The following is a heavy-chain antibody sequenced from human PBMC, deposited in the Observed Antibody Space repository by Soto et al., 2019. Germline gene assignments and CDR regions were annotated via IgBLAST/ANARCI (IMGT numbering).Heavy chain of an antibody. CDR1: GFTFSNYA. Sequence: GGSLRLSCAASGFTFSNYAMIWVRQAPGKGLEWVSAISGSGGSTYYADSVKGRFTISRDNSKNTVYLQMNSLRADDTAVYYCARDQSYLSFWGLGTLVTVSS. V-gene: IGHV3-23*01. D-gene: IGHD3-10*01. CDR2: ISGSGGST. CDR3: ARDQSYLSF. J-gene: IGHJ4*02.